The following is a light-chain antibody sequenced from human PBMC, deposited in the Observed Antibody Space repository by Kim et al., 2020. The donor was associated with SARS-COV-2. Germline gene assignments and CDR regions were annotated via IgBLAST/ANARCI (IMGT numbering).Light chain of an antibody. V-gene: IGKV3-20*01. CDR2: GAS. J-gene: IGKJ2*01. Sequence: EIVLTQSPGTLSLSPGERATLSCRTSETISSDYVAWYRHKPGQAPRLLIYGASTRATGIPERFSGSGSGTDFTLTISRLEPEDFAVYYCQQYDLSFPYTFGQGTKLEI. CDR3: QQYDLSFPYT. CDR1: ETISSDY.